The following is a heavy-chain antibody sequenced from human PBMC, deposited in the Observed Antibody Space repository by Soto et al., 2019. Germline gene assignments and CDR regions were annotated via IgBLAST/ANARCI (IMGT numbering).Heavy chain of an antibody. Sequence: GGSLRLSCSASGFTFSSYAMHWVRQAPGKGLEYVSAISSNGGSTYYADSVKGRFTISRDNSKNTLYLQMSSLRAEDTAVYYCVKGLRFLEWLSAGVLDYWGQGTLVTVSS. D-gene: IGHD3-3*01. J-gene: IGHJ4*02. CDR2: ISSNGGST. V-gene: IGHV3-64D*08. CDR1: GFTFSSYA. CDR3: VKGLRFLEWLSAGVLDY.